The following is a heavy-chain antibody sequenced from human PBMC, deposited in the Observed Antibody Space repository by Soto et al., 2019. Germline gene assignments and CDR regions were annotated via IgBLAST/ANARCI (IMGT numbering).Heavy chain of an antibody. Sequence: VQLLESGGGLVQPGGSLRLSCTASGFTFSSYAMSWVRQAPGKGLEWVSTIRGDGGDGTYYADSVKGRFTVSRDDSKNTLYLQMNSLRAEDTAVYYCARGPRSEYITSFFDYWGQGTLVTVSS. CDR1: GFTFSSYA. CDR2: IRGDGGDGT. CDR3: ARGPRSEYITSFFDY. D-gene: IGHD6-6*01. J-gene: IGHJ4*02. V-gene: IGHV3-23*01.